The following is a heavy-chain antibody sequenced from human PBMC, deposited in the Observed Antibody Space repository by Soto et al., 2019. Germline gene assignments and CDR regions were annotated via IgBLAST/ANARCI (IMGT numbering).Heavy chain of an antibody. CDR1: GGSFSGYY. J-gene: IGHJ3*02. Sequence: SETLSLTCAVYGGSFSGYYWSWIRQPPGKGLEWIGEINHSGSTNYNPSLKSRVTISVDTSKNQFSLELSSVTAADTAVYYCARVLFGYDFWSGYYGIWGQGTMVTVS. D-gene: IGHD3-3*01. CDR3: ARVLFGYDFWSGYYGI. CDR2: INHSGST. V-gene: IGHV4-34*01.